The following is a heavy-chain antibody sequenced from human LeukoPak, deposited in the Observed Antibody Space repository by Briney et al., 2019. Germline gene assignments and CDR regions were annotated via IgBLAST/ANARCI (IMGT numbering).Heavy chain of an antibody. CDR1: GGSFSGYY. D-gene: IGHD1-26*01. Sequence: SETLSLTCAVHGGSFSGYYWSWIRQPPGKGLEWIGEINHSGSTNYNPSLKSRVTISVDTSKNQFSLKLSSVTAADTALYYCARGRPGSSGGRKNNWSDPWGQGTLVTVSS. CDR2: INHSGST. J-gene: IGHJ5*02. V-gene: IGHV4-34*01. CDR3: ARGRPGSSGGRKNNWSDP.